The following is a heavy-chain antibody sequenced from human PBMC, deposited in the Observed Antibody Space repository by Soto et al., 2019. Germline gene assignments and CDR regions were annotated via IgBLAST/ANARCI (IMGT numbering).Heavy chain of an antibody. CDR1: GYTFTSYY. Sequence: ASVKVSCKASGYTFTSYYMHWVRQAPGQGLEWMGIINPSGGSTSYAQKFQGRVTMTRDTSTSTVYMELSSLRSEDTAVYYCARDPGITIFGVVIYYFDYWGQGTLVTVSS. CDR3: ARDPGITIFGVVIYYFDY. CDR2: INPSGGST. J-gene: IGHJ4*02. D-gene: IGHD3-3*01. V-gene: IGHV1-46*03.